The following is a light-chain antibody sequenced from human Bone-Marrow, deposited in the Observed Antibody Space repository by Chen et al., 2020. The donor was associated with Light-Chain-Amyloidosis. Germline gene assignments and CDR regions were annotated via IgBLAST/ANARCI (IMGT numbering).Light chain of an antibody. CDR3: QQYFSLPIT. CDR2: GAS. J-gene: IGKJ5*01. V-gene: IGKV4-1*01. Sequence: DIVMTQSPVSLAVSLGERATINCKSSQSVYGSDNRNYLAWYQQKPGQPLKVLFYGASTREAGVPDRFSCSGSGTDFTLTISSLQAEDVAVYYCQQYFSLPITFGQGTRLEIK. CDR1: QSVYGSDNRNY.